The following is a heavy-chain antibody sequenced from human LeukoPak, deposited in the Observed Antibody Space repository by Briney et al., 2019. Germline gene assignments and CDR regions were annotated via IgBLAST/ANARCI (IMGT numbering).Heavy chain of an antibody. Sequence: GGSLRLSCAASGFTFSSYWMSWVRQAPGKGLEWVASIKQDGSEKYYVDSVKGRFTISRDNAKNSLYLQMNSLRAEDTAVYYCAKDQYCTSTSCYVGYWGQGTLVTVSS. V-gene: IGHV3-7*03. D-gene: IGHD2-2*01. CDR3: AKDQYCTSTSCYVGY. CDR2: IKQDGSEK. J-gene: IGHJ4*02. CDR1: GFTFSSYW.